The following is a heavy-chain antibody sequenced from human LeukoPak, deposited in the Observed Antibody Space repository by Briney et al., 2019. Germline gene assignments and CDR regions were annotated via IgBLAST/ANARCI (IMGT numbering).Heavy chain of an antibody. Sequence: SETLSLTCTVSGGSISSGSYYWGWIRQPPGKGLEWIGSIYYSGSTYYNPSLKSRVTISVDTSKNQFSLKLSFVTAADTAVYYCATHYGSGSSIFDYWGQGTLVTVSS. CDR2: IYYSGST. J-gene: IGHJ4*02. D-gene: IGHD3-10*01. CDR3: ATHYGSGSSIFDY. V-gene: IGHV4-39*01. CDR1: GGSISSGSYY.